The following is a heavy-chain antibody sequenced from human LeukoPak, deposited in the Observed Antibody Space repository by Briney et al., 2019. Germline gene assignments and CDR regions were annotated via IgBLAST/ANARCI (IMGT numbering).Heavy chain of an antibody. CDR2: IYYSGST. J-gene: IGHJ4*02. D-gene: IGHD5-12*01. CDR3: ARSGGYSGYDYYFDY. CDR1: GGSISSHY. Sequence: SETLSLTCTVSGGSISSHYWSWIRQPPGKGLEWIGYIYYSGSTNYNPSLKSRVTISVDTSKNQFSLKLSSVTAADTAVYYCARSGGYSGYDYYFDYWGQGTLVTVSS. V-gene: IGHV4-59*11.